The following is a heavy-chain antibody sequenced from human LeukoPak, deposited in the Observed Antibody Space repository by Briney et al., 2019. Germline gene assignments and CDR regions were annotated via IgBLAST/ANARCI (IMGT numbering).Heavy chain of an antibody. Sequence: SGGSLRLSCAASGFTFSSYAMSWVRQAPGKGLEWVSAISGSGGSTYYADSVKGRFTISRDNSKNTLYLQMNSLRAEDTAVYYCAKDKRGSGYYLFDYRGQGTLVTVSS. J-gene: IGHJ4*02. D-gene: IGHD3-22*01. CDR2: ISGSGGST. CDR3: AKDKRGSGYYLFDY. V-gene: IGHV3-23*01. CDR1: GFTFSSYA.